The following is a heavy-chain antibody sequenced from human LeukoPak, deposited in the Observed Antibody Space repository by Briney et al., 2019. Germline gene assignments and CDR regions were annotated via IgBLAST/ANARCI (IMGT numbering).Heavy chain of an antibody. CDR2: IYHSGGT. Sequence: SETLSLTCTVSGYSISSGYYWGWIRQPPGKGLEWIGSIYHSGGTYYNPSLKSRVTISVDTSKNQFSLKLSSVTAADTAVYYCARDWDSRYGSGSYYNDWGQGTLVTVSS. J-gene: IGHJ4*02. D-gene: IGHD3-10*01. CDR3: ARDWDSRYGSGSYYND. CDR1: GYSISSGYY. V-gene: IGHV4-38-2*02.